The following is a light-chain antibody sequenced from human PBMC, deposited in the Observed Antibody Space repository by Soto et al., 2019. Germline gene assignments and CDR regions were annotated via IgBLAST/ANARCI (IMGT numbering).Light chain of an antibody. CDR2: WAS. CDR3: QQYYSTPYR. V-gene: IGKV4-1*01. CDR1: QSVLYGLNNKNY. Sequence: DIVMTQSPDSLAVSLGERATINCKSSQSVLYGLNNKNYLAWYQQKPGQPPQLLIYWASTRESGVPDRFSGSGSGTEFTLTISSLQAEDVALYFCQQYYSTPYRFVQGTKLEIK. J-gene: IGKJ2*03.